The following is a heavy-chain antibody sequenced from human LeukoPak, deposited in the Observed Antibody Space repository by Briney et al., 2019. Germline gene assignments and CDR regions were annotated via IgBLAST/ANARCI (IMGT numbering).Heavy chain of an antibody. V-gene: IGHV3-23*01. CDR2: ISGSGGST. D-gene: IGHD6-13*01. CDR1: GFTFSSYA. CDR3: ARRNIAAAALDY. J-gene: IGHJ4*02. Sequence: GGSLRLSCAASGFTFSSYAMRWVRQAPGKGLEWVSAISGSGGSTYYADSVKGRFTISRDNSKNTVYLQMNSLRAEDTAVYYCARRNIAAAALDYWGQRTLVTVSS.